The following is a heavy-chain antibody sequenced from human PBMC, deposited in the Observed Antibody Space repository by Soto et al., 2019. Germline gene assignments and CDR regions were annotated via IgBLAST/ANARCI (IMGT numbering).Heavy chain of an antibody. J-gene: IGHJ4*02. CDR2: VSAYNRNT. CDR1: GYTFSNYG. V-gene: IGHV1-18*01. D-gene: IGHD1-26*01. CDR3: GRERRWEPLLY. Sequence: QVQLVQSGPEVKKPGASVKVSCKGSGYTFSNYGVTWVRQAPGQGLERLGWVSAYNRNTDYAQKFEDRATMTIDTSTNTAYLELRGLTPDATAVYYGGRERRWEPLLYWGQGTL.